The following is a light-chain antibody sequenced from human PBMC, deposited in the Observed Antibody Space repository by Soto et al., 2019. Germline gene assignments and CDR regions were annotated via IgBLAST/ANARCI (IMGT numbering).Light chain of an antibody. Sequence: QSVLSHPASVSGSPGHSITISCTGTSSDVGGYNYVSWYQQHPGKAPKLIIYGVSNRPSGVSNRFSGSKSGNTASLTISGLQAEDEADYYCSSYRSSSTPDYVFGTGTKVTVL. CDR2: GVS. CDR3: SSYRSSSTPDYV. V-gene: IGLV2-14*01. CDR1: SSDVGGYNY. J-gene: IGLJ1*01.